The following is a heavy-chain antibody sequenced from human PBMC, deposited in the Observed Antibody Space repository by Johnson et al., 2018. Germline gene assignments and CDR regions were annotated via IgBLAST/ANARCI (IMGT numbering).Heavy chain of an antibody. V-gene: IGHV5-51*01. CDR2: IYPSDSDT. J-gene: IGHJ3*02. CDR1: GYSFTDYW. CDR3: ARRRDGYNFDAFDM. D-gene: IGHD5-24*01. Sequence: VQLVESGAEVKKXGESXKIXCKGSGYSFTDYWIGWVRQMPGKGLEWMGIIYPSDSDTRSSPVFQGQVPLSADKSISTAYLQWSSLKASDTAMYYCARRRDGYNFDAFDMWGQGTMVTVSS.